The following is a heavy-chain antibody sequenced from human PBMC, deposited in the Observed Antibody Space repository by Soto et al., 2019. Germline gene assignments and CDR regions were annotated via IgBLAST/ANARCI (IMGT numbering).Heavy chain of an antibody. V-gene: IGHV4-34*01. CDR2: INHSGST. D-gene: IGHD5-18*01. J-gene: IGHJ4*02. Sequence: SETLSLTCAVYGGAFRGYYWGWIRQPPGKGLEWIGEINHSGSTNYNPSLKSRVTISVDTSKNQFSLKLSSVTAADTAVYYCARGRGYSYGFHYWGQGTLVTVSS. CDR3: ARGRGYSYGFHY. CDR1: GGAFRGYY.